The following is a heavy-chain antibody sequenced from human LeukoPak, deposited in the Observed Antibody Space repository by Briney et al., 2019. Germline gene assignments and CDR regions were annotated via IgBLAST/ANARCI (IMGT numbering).Heavy chain of an antibody. J-gene: IGHJ5*02. CDR2: ISAYNGNT. D-gene: IGHD2-2*01. CDR3: ARTGAGYCSSTSCYLLNWFDP. V-gene: IGHV1-18*01. CDR1: GYTFTSYG. Sequence: ASVKVSCEASGYTFTSYGISWVRQAPGQGLEWMGWISAYNGNTNYAQKLQGRVTMTTDTSTSTAYMELRSLRSDDTAVYYCARTGAGYCSSTSCYLLNWFDPRGQGTLVTVSS.